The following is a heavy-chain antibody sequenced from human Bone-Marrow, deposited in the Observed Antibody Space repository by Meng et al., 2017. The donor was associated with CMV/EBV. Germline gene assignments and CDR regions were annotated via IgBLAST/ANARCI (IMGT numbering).Heavy chain of an antibody. V-gene: IGHV1-69*05. CDR3: ASAYSRGAYYYGMDV. J-gene: IGHJ6*02. D-gene: IGHD2-15*01. CDR1: VGTFSSYA. Sequence: SVKVTCKATVGTFSSYAISWVRQAPGQGLEWMGGIIPIFGTANYAQKFQGRVTITTDESTSTAYMEVSSLRSEDTAVYYCASAYSRGAYYYGMDVWGQGTTVTVSS. CDR2: IIPIFGTA.